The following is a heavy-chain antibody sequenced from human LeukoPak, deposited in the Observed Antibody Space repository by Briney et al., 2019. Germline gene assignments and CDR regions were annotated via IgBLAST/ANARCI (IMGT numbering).Heavy chain of an antibody. CDR2: ISGDGGST. Sequence: PGGSLRLSCSASGFSFSTFAMHWVRQAPGKGLEYVSTISGDGGSTNYADSVKGRFTISRDNSRNTLFLQMSSLRAEDTAVYYCVKDRGQGYYFDYWGQGTLVTVSS. D-gene: IGHD3-10*01. CDR3: VKDRGQGYYFDY. CDR1: GFSFSTFA. J-gene: IGHJ4*02. V-gene: IGHV3-64D*06.